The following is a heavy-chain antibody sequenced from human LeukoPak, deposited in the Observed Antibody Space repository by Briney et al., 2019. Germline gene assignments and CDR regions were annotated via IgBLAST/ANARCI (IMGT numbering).Heavy chain of an antibody. J-gene: IGHJ4*02. CDR2: IYTSGST. D-gene: IGHD6-6*01. CDR3: ARASYSSSRAQPHNYFDY. V-gene: IGHV4-4*07. Sequence: SETLSLTCTVSGGSISSYYWSWIRQPAGKGLEWIGRIYTSGSTNYNPSLKSRVTISVDTSKNQFSLKLSSVTAADTAVYYCARASYSSSRAQPHNYFDYWGQGTLVTVSS. CDR1: GGSISSYY.